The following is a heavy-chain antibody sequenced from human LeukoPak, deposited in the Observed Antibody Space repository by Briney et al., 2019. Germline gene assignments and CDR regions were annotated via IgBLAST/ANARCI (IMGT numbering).Heavy chain of an antibody. J-gene: IGHJ3*02. CDR2: IRFDGSNT. Sequence: GGSLRLSCAASGFTFRSYGMHWVRQAPGKGLEWVAFIRFDGSNTYYADSVKGRFTISRDNAKNSLYLQMNSLRAEDTAVYYCARERRYYYDSSGYSHDAFDIWGQGTMVTVSS. D-gene: IGHD3-22*01. CDR3: ARERRYYYDSSGYSHDAFDI. CDR1: GFTFRSYG. V-gene: IGHV3-30*02.